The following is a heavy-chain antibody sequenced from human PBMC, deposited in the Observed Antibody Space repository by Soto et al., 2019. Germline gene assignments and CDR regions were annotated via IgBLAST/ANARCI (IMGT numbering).Heavy chain of an antibody. CDR3: AXENGDILTGYYSGGMDV. CDR2: IYYSGST. J-gene: IGHJ6*02. CDR1: GGSISSGDYY. D-gene: IGHD3-9*01. Sequence: SETLSLTCTVSGGSISSGDYYWSWIRQPPGKGLEWIGYIYYSGSTYYNPSLKSRVTISVDTSKNQFSLKLSSVTAADTAVYYCAXENGDILTGYYSGGMDVWGQGTTVTVSS. V-gene: IGHV4-30-4*01.